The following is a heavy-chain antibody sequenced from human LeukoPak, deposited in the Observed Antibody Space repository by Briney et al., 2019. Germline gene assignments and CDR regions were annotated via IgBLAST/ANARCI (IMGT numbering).Heavy chain of an antibody. CDR3: ARDLSFGSLDF. V-gene: IGHV3-33*01. CDR1: GFTLSSHG. D-gene: IGHD1-26*01. Sequence: PGGSLRLSCAASGFTLSSHGMHWVRQAPGKGLEWVALIWYDGSKENYADSVKGRFTISRDMSKNTLNLQMNSQRVEDTAVFYCARDLSFGSLDFRGQGTLVTVSS. J-gene: IGHJ4*02. CDR2: IWYDGSKE.